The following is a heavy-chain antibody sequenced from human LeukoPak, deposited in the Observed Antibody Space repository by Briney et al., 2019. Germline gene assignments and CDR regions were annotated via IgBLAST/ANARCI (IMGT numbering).Heavy chain of an antibody. V-gene: IGHV4-4*07. CDR1: GGSISSYY. D-gene: IGHD6-19*01. Sequence: SQTLSLTCTVSGGSISSYYWSWIRQPAGKGLEWIGRIYTSGSTNYNPSLKSRVTMSVDTSKNQFPLKLSSVTAADTAVYYCARDGSSSGFRNWFDPWGQGTLVTVSS. CDR2: IYTSGST. CDR3: ARDGSSSGFRNWFDP. J-gene: IGHJ5*02.